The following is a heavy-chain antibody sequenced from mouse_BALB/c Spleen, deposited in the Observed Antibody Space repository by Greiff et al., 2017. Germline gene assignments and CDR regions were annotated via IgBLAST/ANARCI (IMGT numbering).Heavy chain of an antibody. CDR1: GFTFSNYW. J-gene: IGHJ2*01. CDR3: TRRITTFDY. D-gene: IGHD1-1*01. CDR2: IRLKSNNYAT. V-gene: IGHV6-6*02. Sequence: EVQLVESGGGFVQPGGSMKLSCVASGFTFSNYWMNWVRQSPEKGLEWVAEIRLKSNNYATHYAESVKGSFTISRDDSKSSVSLQMYNLRAEDAGIYYCTRRITTFDYWGQGTTRTVSS.